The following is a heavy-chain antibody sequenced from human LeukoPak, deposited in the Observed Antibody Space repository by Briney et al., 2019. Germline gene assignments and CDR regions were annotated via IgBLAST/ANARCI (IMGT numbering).Heavy chain of an antibody. CDR2: INPNSGGT. J-gene: IGHJ6*03. Sequence: GASVKVSCKASGYTFTGYYMHWVRQAPGQGLEWMGWINPNSGGTNYAQRFQGRVTITRDTSISTAYMELSRLRSDDTAVYYCARAPPIWCSSTSCYTVYMDVWGKGTTVTVSS. V-gene: IGHV1-2*02. CDR3: ARAPPIWCSSTSCYTVYMDV. D-gene: IGHD2-2*02. CDR1: GYTFTGYY.